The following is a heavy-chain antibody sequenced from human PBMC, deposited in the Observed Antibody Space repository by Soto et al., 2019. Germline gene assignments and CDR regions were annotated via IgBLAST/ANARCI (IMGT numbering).Heavy chain of an antibody. CDR1: GFTFSSYA. V-gene: IGHV3-23*01. Sequence: GESLKISCAASGFTFSSYAMSWVRQAPGKGLEWVSAISGSGGSTYYADSVKGRFTISRDNSKNTLYLQMNSLRAEDTAVYYCAKGGYSYGYGKQYYFDYWGQGTLVTVSS. CDR3: AKGGYSYGYGKQYYFDY. CDR2: ISGSGGST. J-gene: IGHJ4*02. D-gene: IGHD5-18*01.